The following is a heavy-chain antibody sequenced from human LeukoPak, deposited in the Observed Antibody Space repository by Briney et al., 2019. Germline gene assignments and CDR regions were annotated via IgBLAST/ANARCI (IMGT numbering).Heavy chain of an antibody. CDR3: VRGIYYYDSRGYYGGIY. J-gene: IGHJ4*02. Sequence: GGSLRLSCAASGFTFSGYTMNWVRQSPGKGLEWVSSISSSSSYIYYADSVKGRFTISRDNAKNSLYLQMDSLSAEDTAVYYCVRGIYYYDSRGYYGGIYWGQGTLVTASS. V-gene: IGHV3-21*01. CDR1: GFTFSGYT. CDR2: ISSSSSYI. D-gene: IGHD3-22*01.